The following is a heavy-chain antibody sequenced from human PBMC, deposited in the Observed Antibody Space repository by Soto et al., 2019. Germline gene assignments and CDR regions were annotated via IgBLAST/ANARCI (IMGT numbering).Heavy chain of an antibody. CDR1: GFSFSEYR. J-gene: IGHJ6*02. V-gene: IGHV3-21*01. Sequence: EVQVVESGGDLVKPGGSLRLSCAASGFSFSEYRMTWVRKAPGKGLEWVSSISISSSHIYYGDSVKGRFTISRDNAKNTLYLQLNGLRVEDTAVYYCSRDRSRSSWYPGASNGVDVWGQGTTVIVSS. CDR3: SRDRSRSSWYPGASNGVDV. D-gene: IGHD6-13*01. CDR2: ISISSSHI.